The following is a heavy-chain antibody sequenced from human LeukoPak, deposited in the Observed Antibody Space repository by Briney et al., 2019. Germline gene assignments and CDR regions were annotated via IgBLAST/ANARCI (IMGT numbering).Heavy chain of an antibody. CDR2: ISSSGGTI. Sequence: GGSLRLSCAASRFTFSNYEMNWVRQAPGKGLELVSYISSSGGTIYYADSVKGRFTISRENSKNTLYLQMNSLRAEDTAVYYCAKDSAKKYDDYWGQGTLVTVSS. D-gene: IGHD2/OR15-2a*01. V-gene: IGHV3-48*03. J-gene: IGHJ4*02. CDR3: AKDSAKKYDDY. CDR1: RFTFSNYE.